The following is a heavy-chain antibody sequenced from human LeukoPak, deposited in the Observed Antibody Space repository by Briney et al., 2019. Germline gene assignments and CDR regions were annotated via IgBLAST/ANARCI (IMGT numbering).Heavy chain of an antibody. D-gene: IGHD2-15*01. CDR2: ISWNSGSI. CDR1: GFTFDDYA. J-gene: IGHJ6*02. Sequence: PGGSLRLSCAASGFTFDDYAMPWVRQAPGKGLEWVSGISWNSGSIGYADSVEGRFTISRDNAKNSLYLQMNSLRAEDTALYYCAKGCCSPYYYYGMDVWGQGTTVTVSS. V-gene: IGHV3-9*01. CDR3: AKGCCSPYYYYGMDV.